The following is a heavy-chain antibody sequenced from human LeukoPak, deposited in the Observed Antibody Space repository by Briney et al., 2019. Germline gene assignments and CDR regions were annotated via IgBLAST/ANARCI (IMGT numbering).Heavy chain of an antibody. Sequence: PSETLSLTCTVSGGSISSYYWSWIRQPPGKGLEWIGYIYYSGSTNYNPSLKSRVTISVDTSKNQFSLKLSSVTAADTAVYYCARCPLGPVFGVVIASPQLCDAFDIWGQGTMVTVSS. V-gene: IGHV4-59*01. D-gene: IGHD3-3*01. CDR3: ARCPLGPVFGVVIASPQLCDAFDI. J-gene: IGHJ3*02. CDR1: GGSISSYY. CDR2: IYYSGST.